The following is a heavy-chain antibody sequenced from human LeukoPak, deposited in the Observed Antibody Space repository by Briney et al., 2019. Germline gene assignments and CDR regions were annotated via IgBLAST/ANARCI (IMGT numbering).Heavy chain of an antibody. CDR1: GYTFTSYG. CDR2: ISAYNGNT. Sequence: ASVKVSCKASGYTFTSYGISWVRQAPGQGLEWMGWISAYNGNTNYAQKLQGRVTMTTDTSTSTAYMELRSLRSDDTAVYYCARGADILTGYHYGMDVWGQGTTVTVSS. D-gene: IGHD3-9*01. V-gene: IGHV1-18*01. CDR3: ARGADILTGYHYGMDV. J-gene: IGHJ6*02.